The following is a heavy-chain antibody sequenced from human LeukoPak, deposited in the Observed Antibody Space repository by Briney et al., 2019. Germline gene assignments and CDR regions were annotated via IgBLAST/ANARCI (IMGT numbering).Heavy chain of an antibody. CDR3: AREKRATTLYYYYYYMDV. CDR1: GYIFTSYY. Sequence: ASVTVSCKASGYIFTSYYMHWVRQAPGQGLEWMGWINPNSGGTNYAQKFQGRVTMTRDTSISTAYMELSRLRSDDTAVYYCAREKRATTLYYYYYYMDVWGKGTTVTISS. D-gene: IGHD1-1*01. CDR2: INPNSGGT. V-gene: IGHV1-2*02. J-gene: IGHJ6*03.